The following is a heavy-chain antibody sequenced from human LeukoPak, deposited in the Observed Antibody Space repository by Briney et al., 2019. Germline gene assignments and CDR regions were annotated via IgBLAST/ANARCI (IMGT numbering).Heavy chain of an antibody. J-gene: IGHJ4*02. CDR2: ISYDGSNK. CDR1: GFTFSSYA. V-gene: IGHV3-30-3*01. CDR3: ARGDGYNF. Sequence: GGSLRLSCAASGFTFSSYAMHWVRQAPGKGLEWVAVISYDGSNKYYAGSVKGRFTISRDNSKNTLYLQMNSLRAEDTAVYYCARGDGYNFGGQGTLVTVSS. D-gene: IGHD5-12*01.